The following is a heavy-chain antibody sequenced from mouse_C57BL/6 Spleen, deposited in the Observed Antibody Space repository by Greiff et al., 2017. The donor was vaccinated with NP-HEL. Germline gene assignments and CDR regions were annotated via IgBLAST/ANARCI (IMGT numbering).Heavy chain of an antibody. CDR3: ARAGLYYGSSPFAY. V-gene: IGHV3-6*01. J-gene: IGHJ3*01. Sequence: VQLQQSGPGLVKPSQSLSLTCSVTGYSITSGYYWNWIRQFPGNKLEWMGYISYDGSNNYHPSLKNRISITRDTSKNQFFLKLNSVTTEDTATYYCARAGLYYGSSPFAYWGQGTLVTVSA. CDR2: ISYDGSN. CDR1: GYSITSGYY. D-gene: IGHD1-1*01.